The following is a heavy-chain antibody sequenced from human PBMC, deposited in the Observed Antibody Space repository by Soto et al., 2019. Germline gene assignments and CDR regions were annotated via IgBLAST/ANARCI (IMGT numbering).Heavy chain of an antibody. CDR3: AIARVADAALDH. J-gene: IGHJ4*02. CDR2: MSYDGSAK. V-gene: IGHV3-30*03. D-gene: IGHD6-6*01. Sequence: QVQLVESGGGVVQPGRSLRLSCAGSGFIFSNNGMHWVRQAPGKGLEWVAFMSYDGSAKFYADSVKGRFTISRDNSKSTLLLHMSNLRAEDTAMYYGAIARVADAALDHWGQGTLVTVAS. CDR1: GFIFSNNG.